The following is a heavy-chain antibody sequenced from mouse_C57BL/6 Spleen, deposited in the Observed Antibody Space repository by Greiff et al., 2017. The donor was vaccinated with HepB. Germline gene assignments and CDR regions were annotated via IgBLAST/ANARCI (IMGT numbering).Heavy chain of an antibody. CDR3: TREENYYGSKAWFAY. CDR1: GYTFTDYE. D-gene: IGHD1-1*01. V-gene: IGHV1-15*01. Sequence: QVHVKQSGAELVRPGASVTLSCKASGYTFTDYEMHWVKQTPVHGLEWIGAIDPETGGTAYNQKFKGKAILTADKSSSTAYMELRSLTSEDSAVYYCTREENYYGSKAWFAYWGQGTLVTVSA. J-gene: IGHJ3*01. CDR2: IDPETGGT.